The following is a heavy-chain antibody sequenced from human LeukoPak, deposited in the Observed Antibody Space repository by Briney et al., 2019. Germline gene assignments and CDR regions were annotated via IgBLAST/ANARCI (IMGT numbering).Heavy chain of an antibody. J-gene: IGHJ6*03. CDR1: GGSISSGSYY. V-gene: IGHV4-61*02. Sequence: SETLSLTCTVSGGSISSGSYYWSWIRQPAGKGLEWIGRIYTSGSTNYNPSRKSRVTISVDTAKNQFSLKLSSVTAADTAVYYCARGRFCSGGTCYSYYYYMDVWGKGTTVTISS. CDR3: ARGRFCSGGTCYSYYYYMDV. D-gene: IGHD2-15*01. CDR2: IYTSGST.